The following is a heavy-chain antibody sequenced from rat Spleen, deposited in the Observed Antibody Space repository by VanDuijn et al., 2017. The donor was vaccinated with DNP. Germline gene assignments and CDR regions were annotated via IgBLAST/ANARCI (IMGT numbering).Heavy chain of an antibody. J-gene: IGHJ3*01. CDR1: GFTFSNYG. CDR3: ARSDSYGFPY. Sequence: EVQLVESGGGLVQPGRSLKLSCAASGFTFSNYGMHWIRQAPTKGLEWVASISSTGDNTYYSDSVKGRFSLSRDNAKSTLYLQMDSLRSEDTATYYCARSDSYGFPYWGQGTLVTVSS. CDR2: ISSTGDNT. V-gene: IGHV5S13*01. D-gene: IGHD1-2*01.